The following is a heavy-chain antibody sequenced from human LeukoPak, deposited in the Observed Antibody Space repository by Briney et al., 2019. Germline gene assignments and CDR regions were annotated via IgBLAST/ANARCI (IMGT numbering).Heavy chain of an antibody. CDR1: GFTFDDYA. CDR3: ARAITGTTLHFYYYGVDV. V-gene: IGHV3-9*01. J-gene: IGHJ6*02. CDR2: ISWNSGSI. Sequence: ALRLSCAASGFTFDDYAMHWVRQAPGKGLEWVSGISWNSGSIGYADSVKGRFTISRDNARNSLYLQMNSLRAEDTAVYYCARAITGTTLHFYYYGVDVWGQGTTVTVSS. D-gene: IGHD1-7*01.